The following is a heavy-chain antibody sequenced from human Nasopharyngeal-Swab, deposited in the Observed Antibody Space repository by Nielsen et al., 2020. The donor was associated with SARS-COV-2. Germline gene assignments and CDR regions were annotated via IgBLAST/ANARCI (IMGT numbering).Heavy chain of an antibody. V-gene: IGHV2-5*02. CDR3: ARQRYSSSWYPVREHDAFDI. Sequence: WIRQPPGKALEWLALIYWVDDKRYSPSLKSRLTITKDTSKNQVVLTMTNMDTVDTATYYCARQRYSSSWYPVREHDAFDIWGQGTMVTVSS. D-gene: IGHD6-13*01. CDR2: IYWVDDK. J-gene: IGHJ3*02.